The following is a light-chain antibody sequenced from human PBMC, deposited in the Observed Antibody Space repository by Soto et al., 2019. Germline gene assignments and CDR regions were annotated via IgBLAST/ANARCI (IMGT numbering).Light chain of an antibody. CDR1: SGHSRNA. V-gene: IGLV4-69*01. CDR3: QTWGTGTHVV. J-gene: IGLJ2*01. CDR2: LNSDGSH. Sequence: QSVLTQSPSASASLGASVRLTCTLSSGHSRNAIAWHQQQPEKGPRYLMTLNSDGSHSKGDGSPDRFSGSSSGAERYLTISSLQSEDEADYYCQTWGTGTHVVFGGGTQLTVL.